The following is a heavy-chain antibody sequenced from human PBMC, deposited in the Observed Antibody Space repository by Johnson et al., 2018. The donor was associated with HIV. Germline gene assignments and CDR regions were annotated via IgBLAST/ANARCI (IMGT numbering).Heavy chain of an antibody. J-gene: IGHJ3*02. CDR1: GFTFSSYA. CDR2: IGYDGSNK. CDR3: AKSTQANILRGSGPYGAFDI. D-gene: IGHD2-8*01. Sequence: QVQLVESGGGVVQPGRSLRLSCAASGFTFSSYAMHWVRQAPGRGLEWVAFIGYDGSNKYYADSVKGRFTISRDNFKNTHYLQMNSLRAEDTAVYYCAKSTQANILRGSGPYGAFDIWGQGTMVTVSS. V-gene: IGHV3-30*02.